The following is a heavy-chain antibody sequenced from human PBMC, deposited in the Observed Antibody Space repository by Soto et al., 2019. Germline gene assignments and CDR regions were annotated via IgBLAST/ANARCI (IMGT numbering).Heavy chain of an antibody. CDR2: ISAYNGNT. Sequence: EASVKVSCKASGYTFTSYGISWVRQAPGQGLEWMGWISAYNGNTNYAQKLQGRVTMTTDTSTSTAYMELRSLRSDDTAVYYCARLGPEWLYMPYYFDYWGQGTLVTVSS. D-gene: IGHD3-3*01. CDR1: GYTFTSYG. CDR3: ARLGPEWLYMPYYFDY. J-gene: IGHJ4*02. V-gene: IGHV1-18*04.